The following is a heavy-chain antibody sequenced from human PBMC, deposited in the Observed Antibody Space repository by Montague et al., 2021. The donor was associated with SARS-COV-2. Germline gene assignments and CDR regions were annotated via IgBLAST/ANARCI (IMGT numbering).Heavy chain of an antibody. V-gene: IGHV4-39*01. CDR1: GGSITNSNYY. Sequence: SETLSLTCSVSGGSITNSNYYWVWIRQPPGKGLEWIGRIFYKGSTYYKPYFKSRLTLSVDTSKNQFSLRLRSVTAADTAVYFCARLSWIPTAEPPALDYWGQGALVTISS. CDR2: IFYKGST. D-gene: IGHD5-18*01. J-gene: IGHJ4*02. CDR3: ARLSWIPTAEPPALDY.